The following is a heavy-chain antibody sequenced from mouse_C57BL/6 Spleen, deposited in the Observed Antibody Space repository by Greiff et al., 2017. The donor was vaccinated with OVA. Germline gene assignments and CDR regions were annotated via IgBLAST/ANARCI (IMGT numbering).Heavy chain of an antibody. CDR1: GFTFSDYG. J-gene: IGHJ3*01. D-gene: IGHD1-1*01. CDR3: ARPGTVVDFAY. V-gene: IGHV5-17*01. Sequence: EVKLVESGGGLVKPGGSLKLSCAASGFTFSDYGMHWVRQAPEQGLEWVAYISSGSSTIYYADTVKGRFTISRDNAKNSLFLQMTSLRSEDTAMYYCARPGTVVDFAYWGQGTLVTVSA. CDR2: ISSGSSTI.